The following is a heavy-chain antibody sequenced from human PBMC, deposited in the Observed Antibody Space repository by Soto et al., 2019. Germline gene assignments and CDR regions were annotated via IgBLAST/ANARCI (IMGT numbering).Heavy chain of an antibody. D-gene: IGHD2-21*02. CDR2: IYYSGST. J-gene: IGHJ6*02. V-gene: IGHV4-30-4*06. CDR3: ATKARVTNYLYYGMDV. Sequence: QHPGKGLEWIGYIYYSGSTYYNPCLKSRVTISVDTSKNQFALKLSSVTAADTAVYYCATKARVTNYLYYGMDVWGLGTTVTVSS.